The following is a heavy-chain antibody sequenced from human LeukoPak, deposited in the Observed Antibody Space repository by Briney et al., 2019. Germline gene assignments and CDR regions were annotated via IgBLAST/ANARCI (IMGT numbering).Heavy chain of an antibody. D-gene: IGHD2-2*01. CDR2: ISSSSSYI. CDR1: GFTFSTST. J-gene: IGHJ3*02. Sequence: GGSLRLSCAASGFTFSTSTMNWVRQAPGKGLEWVSSISSSSSYIYYADSVKGRFTISRDNAKNSLYLQMNSLRAEDTAVYYCARDGDYCSSTSCYAFDIWGQGTMVTVSS. V-gene: IGHV3-21*01. CDR3: ARDGDYCSSTSCYAFDI.